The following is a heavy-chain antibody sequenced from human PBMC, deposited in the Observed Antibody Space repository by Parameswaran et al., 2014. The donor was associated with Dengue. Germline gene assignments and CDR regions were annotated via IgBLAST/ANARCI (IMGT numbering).Heavy chain of an antibody. J-gene: IGHJ6*02. Sequence: WIRQPPGKGLEWIGYIYYSGSTYYNPSLKSRVTISVDTSKNQFSLKLSSVTAADTAVYYCALETVVSQAYYYGMDVWGQGTTVTVSS. CDR2: IYYSGST. D-gene: IGHD4-23*01. CDR3: ALETVVSQAYYYGMDV. V-gene: IGHV4-31*02.